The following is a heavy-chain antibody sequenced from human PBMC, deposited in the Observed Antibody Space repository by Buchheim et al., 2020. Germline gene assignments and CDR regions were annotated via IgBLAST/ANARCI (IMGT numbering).Heavy chain of an antibody. Sequence: VQLVQSGTEVKKPGESLKISCQGSGYSFTNYYIAWVRQVSGKGLEWVGIIYPGNSNTGYSPSFQGLVTVSVDKTISTAYPQWNSLKAADTATYFCLRVGHNYDFDYWGQGTL. CDR3: LRVGHNYDFDY. CDR2: IYPGNSNT. J-gene: IGHJ4*02. V-gene: IGHV5-51*01. D-gene: IGHD5-24*01. CDR1: GYSFTNYY.